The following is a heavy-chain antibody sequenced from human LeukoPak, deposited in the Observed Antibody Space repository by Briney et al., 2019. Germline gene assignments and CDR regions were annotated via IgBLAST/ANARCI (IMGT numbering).Heavy chain of an antibody. V-gene: IGHV3-9*01. CDR1: GFTFDDYG. Sequence: GGSLSLSCAASGFTFDDYGMQWVRQAPGKGLEWVSGIGWNSNKIGYADSVKGRFTISRDNAKNSLYLQMNSLRAEDTAVYYCASPYSGSRLEFDYWGQGTLVTVSS. CDR3: ASPYSGSRLEFDY. CDR2: IGWNSNKI. D-gene: IGHD1-26*01. J-gene: IGHJ4*02.